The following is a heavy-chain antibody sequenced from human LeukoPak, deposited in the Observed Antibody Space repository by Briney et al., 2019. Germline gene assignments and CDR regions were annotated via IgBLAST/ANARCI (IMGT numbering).Heavy chain of an antibody. CDR3: ARAEGDGYSKLPFDY. J-gene: IGHJ4*02. CDR1: GYTFTSYG. Sequence: ASVKVSCKASGYTFTSYGISWVRQAPGQGLEWMGWISAYNGNTNYAQKLQGRVTMTTDTSTSTAYMELRSLRSDDTAVYYCARAEGDGYSKLPFDYWGQGTLVTASS. D-gene: IGHD5-24*01. CDR2: ISAYNGNT. V-gene: IGHV1-18*01.